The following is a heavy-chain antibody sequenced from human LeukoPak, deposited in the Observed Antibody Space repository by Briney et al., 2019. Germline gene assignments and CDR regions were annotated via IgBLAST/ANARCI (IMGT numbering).Heavy chain of an antibody. CDR1: VGSISSYY. J-gene: IGHJ4*02. D-gene: IGHD6-19*01. Sequence: PSETLSLTCTVSVGSISSYYWSWIRRPAEKGLEWIGRIYTSGGTNYSPSLKSRVTMSVDTTKNQFSLKLSSATAADTAVYYCARGYSSGWYVFDYWGQGTLVTVSS. CDR2: IYTSGGT. CDR3: ARGYSSGWYVFDY. V-gene: IGHV4-4*07.